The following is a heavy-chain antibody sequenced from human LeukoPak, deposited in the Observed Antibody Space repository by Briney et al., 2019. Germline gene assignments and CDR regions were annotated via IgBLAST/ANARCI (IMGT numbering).Heavy chain of an antibody. CDR2: IYTSGST. Sequence: SETLSLTCTVSGGSLSRYYWSWLRQPAGKGLEWIGRIYTSGSTNYNPSLKSRVTMSVDTSKNQFSLKLSSVTAADTAVYYCARGIESYGDYGYWGQGILVTVSS. CDR3: ARGIESYGDYGY. V-gene: IGHV4-4*07. D-gene: IGHD4-17*01. CDR1: GGSLSRYY. J-gene: IGHJ4*02.